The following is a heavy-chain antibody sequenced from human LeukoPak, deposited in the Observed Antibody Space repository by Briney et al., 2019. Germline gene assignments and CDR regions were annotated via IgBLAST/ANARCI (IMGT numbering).Heavy chain of an antibody. J-gene: IGHJ4*02. CDR1: GYRFTSYG. D-gene: IGHD1-26*01. V-gene: IGHV1-18*01. Sequence: GASVKVSCKPSGYRFTSYGISWVRQAPGQGLEWMGWVSTYNDKKDYAQKFQGSVIMTTDTSTTTAYMELGSLRSDDTAVYYCARHSGSYAFDYWGQGTLVTVSS. CDR3: ARHSGSYAFDY. CDR2: VSTYNDKK.